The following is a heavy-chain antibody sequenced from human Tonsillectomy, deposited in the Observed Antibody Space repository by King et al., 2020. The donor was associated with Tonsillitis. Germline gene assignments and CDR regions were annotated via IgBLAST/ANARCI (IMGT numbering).Heavy chain of an antibody. CDR3: AREGGGWEYSFDY. J-gene: IGHJ4*02. Sequence: VQLVESGGGVVRPGRSLRLSCAASGFTFSSFAMHWVRQAPGKGLEWVAVMSNDGYNKYYADSVKGRFTISRDNSKNTLYLQMNSLRVEDTAVYYCAREGGGWEYSFDYWGQGTLVTVSS. CDR2: MSNDGYNK. CDR1: GFTFSSFA. V-gene: IGHV3-30-3*01. D-gene: IGHD1-26*01.